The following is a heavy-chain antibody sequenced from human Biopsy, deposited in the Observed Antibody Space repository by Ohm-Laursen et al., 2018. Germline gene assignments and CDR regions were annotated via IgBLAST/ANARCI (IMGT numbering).Heavy chain of an antibody. CDR3: ARDSGILNYGNFKYYHYYGMDV. V-gene: IGHV4-59*02. J-gene: IGHJ6*02. D-gene: IGHD4-11*01. Sequence: PSETLSLTCTVSSDSVTKYYWSWIRQPPGQGLEWIGHIYYSVTTNYNPSLQSRVSISVDTSRNQVSLTLSSVTAADTAVYYCARDSGILNYGNFKYYHYYGMDVWGQGTKATVSS. CDR2: IYYSVTT. CDR1: SDSVTKYY.